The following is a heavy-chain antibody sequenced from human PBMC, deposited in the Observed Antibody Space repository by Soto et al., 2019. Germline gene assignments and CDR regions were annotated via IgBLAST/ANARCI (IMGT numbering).Heavy chain of an antibody. Sequence: GGSLRLSCAASGFSFDTYNMNWVRQAPGKGLEWVSSISSGRPDIFCADSVSGRFTISRDDAKKSLFLQMNSLRADDTAVYYCARDHLGIAAGDFDLWGQGTLGTVSS. V-gene: IGHV3-21*01. D-gene: IGHD6-19*01. CDR3: ARDHLGIAAGDFDL. CDR1: GFSFDTYN. J-gene: IGHJ4*02. CDR2: ISSGRPDI.